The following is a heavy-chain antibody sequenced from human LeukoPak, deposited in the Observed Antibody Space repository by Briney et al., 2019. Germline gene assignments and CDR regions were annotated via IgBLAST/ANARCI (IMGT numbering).Heavy chain of an antibody. Sequence: GGSLRLSCAASGFTFSSYGMHWGRQAPGKGLEWVAVIWYDGSNKYYADSVKGPFTISRDNSKNPLYLPMNRLRAEDTAVYYCARDRSGSHDYWGPGTLVTVSS. CDR1: GFTFSSYG. CDR2: IWYDGSNK. J-gene: IGHJ4*02. D-gene: IGHD1-26*01. V-gene: IGHV3-33*01. CDR3: ARDRSGSHDY.